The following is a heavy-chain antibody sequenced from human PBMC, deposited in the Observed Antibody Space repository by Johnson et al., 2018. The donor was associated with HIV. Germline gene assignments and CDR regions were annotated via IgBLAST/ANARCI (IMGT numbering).Heavy chain of an antibody. Sequence: QVQLVESGGGVVQPGRSLRLSCAASGFTFSSYAMHWVRQAPGKGLEWVAVISYDGSNKYYADSVKGRFPISRDNSKNTLYLQMNSLRAEDTAVYYCARDILLLSSRGNAFDIWGQGTMVTVSS. D-gene: IGHD6-13*01. CDR3: ARDILLLSSRGNAFDI. V-gene: IGHV3-30*04. CDR1: GFTFSSYA. CDR2: ISYDGSNK. J-gene: IGHJ3*02.